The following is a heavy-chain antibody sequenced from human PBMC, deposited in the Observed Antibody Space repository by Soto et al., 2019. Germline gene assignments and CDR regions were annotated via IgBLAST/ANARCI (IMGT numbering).Heavy chain of an antibody. V-gene: IGHV4-31*02. Sequence: PSNTPDLARTVHRESRDSGVQYWSWIRQHPGKGLEWIGYIYDSGSTYYNPSLRSRVTISVDTSKKQFSLKLRSVTAADTAVYYCARDAAEYYFDYWGQG. CDR1: RESRDSGVQY. CDR2: IYDSGST. J-gene: IGHJ4*02. D-gene: IGHD6-25*01. CDR3: ARDAAEYYFDY.